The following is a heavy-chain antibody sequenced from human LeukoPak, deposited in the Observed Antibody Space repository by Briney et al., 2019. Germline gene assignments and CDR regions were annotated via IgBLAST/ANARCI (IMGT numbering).Heavy chain of an antibody. CDR3: ARDSLGYDSSGDYYYYMDV. CDR1: GFSFSNYA. V-gene: IGHV3-23*01. J-gene: IGHJ6*03. CDR2: ISGRGANT. D-gene: IGHD3-22*01. Sequence: GGSLRLSCAASGFSFSNYAMSWVRQAPGKGLEWVSAISGRGANTYYADSVKGRFTISRDNSKNTLYLQMNSLRAEDTAVYYCARDSLGYDSSGDYYYYMDVWGKGTTVTISS.